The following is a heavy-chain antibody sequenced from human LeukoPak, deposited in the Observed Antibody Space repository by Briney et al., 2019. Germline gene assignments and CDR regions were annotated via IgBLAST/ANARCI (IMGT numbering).Heavy chain of an antibody. CDR1: GGSFSGYY. J-gene: IGHJ6*03. CDR3: ARWGPIVVVPAAIHYMDF. Sequence: SETLSLTCAVYGGSFSGYYWSWIRQPPGKGLEWIGEINHSGSTNYNPSLKSRVTISVDTSKNQFSLKLSSVTAADTAVYYCARWGPIVVVPAAIHYMDFWGKGTTVTVSS. CDR2: INHSGST. D-gene: IGHD2-2*02. V-gene: IGHV4-34*01.